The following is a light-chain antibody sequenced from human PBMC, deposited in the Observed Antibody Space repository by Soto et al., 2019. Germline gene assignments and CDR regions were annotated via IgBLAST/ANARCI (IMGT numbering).Light chain of an antibody. Sequence: EIVMTQSPVALSVSPGESAALSCRASQSVGRNFAWYQQRPGQAPRALIYGTSTRATGVPARFSGSGSGTDFTLTISSLQSEDFAVYYCQQYNKWPYTFGQGNRLEIK. CDR2: GTS. CDR3: QQYNKWPYT. V-gene: IGKV3-15*01. CDR1: QSVGRN. J-gene: IGKJ2*01.